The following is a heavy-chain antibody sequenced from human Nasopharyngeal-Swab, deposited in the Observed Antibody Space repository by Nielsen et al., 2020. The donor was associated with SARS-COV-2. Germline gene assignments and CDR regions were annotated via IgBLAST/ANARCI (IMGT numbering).Heavy chain of an antibody. CDR2: IVDGSGNT. V-gene: IGHV1-58*01. CDR1: VFTLTSPD. J-gene: IGHJ4*02. Sequence: SVQVSCKASVFTLTSPDVQWVRQARAQRLEWIGWIVDGSGNTNYAQKFQERVTITSNMSTSTAYMELSSLRSEDTAVYYCAGGDGMTPDYWGQGTLVTVSS. CDR3: AGGDGMTPDY. D-gene: IGHD1-14*01.